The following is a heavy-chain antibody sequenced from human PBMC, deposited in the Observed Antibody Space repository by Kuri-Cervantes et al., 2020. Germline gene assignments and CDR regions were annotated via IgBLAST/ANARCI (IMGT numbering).Heavy chain of an antibody. CDR3: ARAPRLKWFGELLWRNPEDNIVGATGWFDP. CDR2: IYYSGST. J-gene: IGHJ5*02. CDR1: GGSISSGGYY. V-gene: IGHV4-30-4*08. D-gene: IGHD3-10*01. Sequence: SETLSLTCTVSGGSISSGGYYWSWIRQHPGKGLEWIGYIYYSGSTYYNPSLKSRVTISVDTSKNQFSLKLSSVTAADTAVYYCARAPRLKWFGELLWRNPEDNIVGATGWFDPWGQGTLVTVSS.